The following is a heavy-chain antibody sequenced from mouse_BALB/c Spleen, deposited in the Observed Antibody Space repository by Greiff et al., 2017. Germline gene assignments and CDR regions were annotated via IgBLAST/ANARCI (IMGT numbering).Heavy chain of an antibody. D-gene: IGHD2-4*01. J-gene: IGHJ2*01. CDR3: GSMYYDYPFDY. Sequence: DVKLVESGPELVKPGASVKISCKASGYSFTGYFMNWVKQSHGKSLEWIGRINPYNGDTFYNQKFKGKATLTVDKSSSTAHMELLSLTSEDSAVYYCGSMYYDYPFDYWGQGTTLTVSS. V-gene: IGHV1-37*01. CDR1: GYSFTGYF. CDR2: INPYNGDT.